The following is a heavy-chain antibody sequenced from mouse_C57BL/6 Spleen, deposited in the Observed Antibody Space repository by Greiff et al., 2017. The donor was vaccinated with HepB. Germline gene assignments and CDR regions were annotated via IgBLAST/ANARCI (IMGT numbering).Heavy chain of an antibody. CDR1: GYTFTDYY. CDR2: INPYNGGT. D-gene: IGHD1-1*01. CDR3: ARSSYGSRGYYFDY. J-gene: IGHJ2*01. V-gene: IGHV1-19*01. Sequence: EVKLMESGPVLVKPGASVKMSCKASGYTFTDYYMNWVKQSHGKSLEWIGVINPYNGGTSYNQKFKGKATLTVDKSSSTAYMELNSLTSEDSAVYYCARSSYGSRGYYFDYWGQGTTLTVSS.